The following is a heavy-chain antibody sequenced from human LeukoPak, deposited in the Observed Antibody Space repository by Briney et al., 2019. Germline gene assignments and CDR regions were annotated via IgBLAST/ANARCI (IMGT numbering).Heavy chain of an antibody. CDR2: ISGSGGCT. CDR3: AKSSYYDASGYYREYYFDY. V-gene: IGHV3-23*01. CDR1: GFSFSNYA. J-gene: IGHJ4*02. D-gene: IGHD3-22*01. Sequence: GGSLRLSCVSSGFSFSNYAMSWVRQAPGKGLEWVSSISGSGGCTHYADSVKGRFTISRDKTKNTLYLQMNSLRAEDTAVYYCAKSSYYDASGYYREYYFDYWGQGTLVTVSS.